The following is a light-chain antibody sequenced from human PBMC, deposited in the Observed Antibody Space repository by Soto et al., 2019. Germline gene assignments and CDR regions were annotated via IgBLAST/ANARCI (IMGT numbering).Light chain of an antibody. CDR3: CSYAGSYILL. CDR1: SSDVGTYNY. V-gene: IGLV2-11*01. J-gene: IGLJ2*01. CDR2: DVS. Sequence: QSALTQPRSVSGSPKQSVTISCTGNSSDVGTYNYVSWFQQHPGKAPKLMISDVSNRPSGVPDRFSGSKSGNTASLTISGLQAEDEADYYCCSYAGSYILLFGGGTKVTVL.